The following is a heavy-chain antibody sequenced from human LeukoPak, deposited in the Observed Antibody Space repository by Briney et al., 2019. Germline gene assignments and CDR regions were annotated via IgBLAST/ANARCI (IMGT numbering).Heavy chain of an antibody. D-gene: IGHD1-26*01. V-gene: IGHV3-15*01. CDR3: TGEFDP. J-gene: IGHJ5*02. CDR1: GSTFTNAW. Sequence: PGGSLRLSCAASGSTFTNAWMSWVRQAPGKGLEWVGRVKTKTEGETIDYAAPVKGRFTISRDDSKNTLYLQMNSLKTDDTAVYYCTGEFDPWGQGTLVIVSS. CDR2: VKTKTEGETI.